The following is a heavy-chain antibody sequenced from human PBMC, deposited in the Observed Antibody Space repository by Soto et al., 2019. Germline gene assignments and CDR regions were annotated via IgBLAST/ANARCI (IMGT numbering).Heavy chain of an antibody. CDR2: SIDKAQGYIT. V-gene: IGHV3-72*01. J-gene: IGHJ4*02. Sequence: GSLRLSCAGSGXTLSDHEIDWVRQAPGKGLELVGRSIDKAQGYITAYAASVKGRFTTSRDYSKNSVYLQINSLKTEDTAVYYCVRATYFSDSSGYTRCFAYWGQGTLVTVSS. D-gene: IGHD3-22*01. CDR1: GXTLSDHE. CDR3: VRATYFSDSSGYTRCFAY.